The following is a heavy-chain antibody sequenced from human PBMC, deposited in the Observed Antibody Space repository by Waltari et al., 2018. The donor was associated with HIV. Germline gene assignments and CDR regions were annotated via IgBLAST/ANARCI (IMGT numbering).Heavy chain of an antibody. J-gene: IGHJ4*02. V-gene: IGHV4-34*01. CDR1: GGSFSGYY. CDR2: INHSGST. Sequence: QVQLQQWGAGLLKPSETLSLTCAVYGGSFSGYYWSWIRQPPGKGLEWIGEINHSGSTNYNPSLKSRVTISVDTSKNQFSLKLSSVTAADTAVYYCARGQWLVPFGYWGQGTLVTVSS. D-gene: IGHD6-19*01. CDR3: ARGQWLVPFGY.